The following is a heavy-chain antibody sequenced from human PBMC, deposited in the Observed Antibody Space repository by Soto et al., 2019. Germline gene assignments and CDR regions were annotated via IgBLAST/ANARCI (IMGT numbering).Heavy chain of an antibody. CDR1: GFTFSTYA. V-gene: IGHV3-30-3*01. CDR3: ARDYGGNMEWLAYFDY. D-gene: IGHD6-19*01. J-gene: IGHJ4*02. CDR2: ISYHGSRQ. Sequence: QVQLVESGGGVVQPGRSLRLSCAASGFTFSTYAMHWVRQAPGKGLEWVAVISYHGSRQYYADSVKGRFTISRDNSKNTLYLQMNSLKAEDKAVYYCARDYGGNMEWLAYFDYWGQGTLVTVSS.